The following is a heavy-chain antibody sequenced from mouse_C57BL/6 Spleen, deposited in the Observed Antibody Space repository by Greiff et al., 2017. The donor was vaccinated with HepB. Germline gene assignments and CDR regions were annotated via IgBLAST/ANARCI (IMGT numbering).Heavy chain of an antibody. D-gene: IGHD1-1*01. Sequence: EVQRVESGGGLVKPGGFLKLSCAASGFTFSDYGMHWVRQAPEKGLEWVAYISSGSSTIYYADTVKGRFTISRDNAKNTLFLQMTSLRSEDTAMYYCARRPYYYGSSYGYFDVWGTGTTVTVSS. CDR2: ISSGSSTI. CDR1: GFTFSDYG. V-gene: IGHV5-17*01. CDR3: ARRPYYYGSSYGYFDV. J-gene: IGHJ1*03.